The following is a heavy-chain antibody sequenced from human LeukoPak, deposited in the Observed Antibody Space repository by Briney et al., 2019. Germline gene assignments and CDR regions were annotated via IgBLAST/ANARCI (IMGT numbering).Heavy chain of an antibody. V-gene: IGHV4-30-4*02. D-gene: IGHD6-13*01. Sequence: SETLSLTCTVSGGSISSGDYYWSWIRQPPGKGLEWIGYIYYSGSTYYNPSLKSRATISVDTSKNQFSLKLSSVTAADTAVYYCARDPYSSSWYDYWGQGTLVTVSS. CDR3: ARDPYSSSWYDY. CDR1: GGSISSGDYY. CDR2: IYYSGST. J-gene: IGHJ4*02.